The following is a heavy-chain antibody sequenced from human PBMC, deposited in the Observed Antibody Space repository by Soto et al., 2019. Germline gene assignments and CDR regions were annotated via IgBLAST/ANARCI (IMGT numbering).Heavy chain of an antibody. CDR2: ISSSSSAI. CDR3: ARTGSGAAAGT. CDR1: GFTFSSYS. D-gene: IGHD6-13*01. V-gene: IGHV3-48*01. Sequence: PGGSLRLSCAASGFTFSSYSMNWVRQAPGKGLEWISYISSSSSAIYYADSVKGRFTISRDNAKNSLYLQMNSLRAEDTAVYYCARTGSGAAAGTWGQGTLVTVSS. J-gene: IGHJ4*02.